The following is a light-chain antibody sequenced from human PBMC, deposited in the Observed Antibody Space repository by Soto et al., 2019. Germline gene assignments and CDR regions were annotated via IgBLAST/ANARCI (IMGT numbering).Light chain of an antibody. Sequence: QSALTQPASVSGSPGQSITISCTGTSSDVGGYNYVSWYQQHPGKAPKLMIYEVSHRPSGVSDRFSGSKSGNTASLTISGRQAEDEADYYCSSYTTTTSLVVFGGGTKSTVL. CDR3: SSYTTTTSLVV. CDR2: EVS. V-gene: IGLV2-14*01. J-gene: IGLJ3*02. CDR1: SSDVGGYNY.